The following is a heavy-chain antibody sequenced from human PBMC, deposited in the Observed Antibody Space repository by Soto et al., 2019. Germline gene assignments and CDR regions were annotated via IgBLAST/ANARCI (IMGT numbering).Heavy chain of an antibody. D-gene: IGHD3-10*01. CDR3: ARQDPFGSDYYGMDV. Sequence: GESLKISCKGSGYSFTSYWIGWVRQVPGKGLEWMGIIYPGDSDTRYSPSFQGQVTISADKSISTAYLQWSSLKASDTAMYYCARQDPFGSDYYGMDVWGQGTTVTVSS. J-gene: IGHJ6*02. CDR1: GYSFTSYW. V-gene: IGHV5-51*01. CDR2: IYPGDSDT.